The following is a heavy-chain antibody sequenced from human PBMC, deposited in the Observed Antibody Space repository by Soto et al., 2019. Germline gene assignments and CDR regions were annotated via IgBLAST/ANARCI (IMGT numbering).Heavy chain of an antibody. CDR3: ARERPDGCRLDP. J-gene: IGHJ5*02. D-gene: IGHD6-19*01. V-gene: IGHV4-30-4*01. CDR2: IYYSGST. Sequence: QVQLQESGPGLVKPSQTLSLTCTVSGGSISSGDYYWSWIRQPPGKGLEWIGYIYYSGSTYYNPSLTRRVTISVDKSKTPFSLRLGSVSAADTAVYYCARERPDGCRLDPWGPGTLVTVSS. CDR1: GGSISSGDYY.